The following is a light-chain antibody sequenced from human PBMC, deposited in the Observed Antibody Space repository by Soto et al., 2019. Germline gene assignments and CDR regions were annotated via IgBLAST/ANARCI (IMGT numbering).Light chain of an antibody. CDR1: SNNVGGYQY. Sequence: QSVLTQPASVSGSPGQSITIPCTRTSNNVGGYQYVSWYQQHPGKAPKLMIYEVSNRPSGVSNRFSGSKSGNTASLTISGLQPEDETDYYCRSYTSSNTLVFGTGTKLTVL. CDR3: RSYTSSNTLV. CDR2: EVS. V-gene: IGLV2-14*01. J-gene: IGLJ1*01.